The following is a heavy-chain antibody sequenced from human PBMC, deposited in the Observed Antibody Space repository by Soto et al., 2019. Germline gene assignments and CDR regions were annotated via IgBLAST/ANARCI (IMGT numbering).Heavy chain of an antibody. J-gene: IGHJ1*01. CDR2: ISSSSSYI. CDR3: ARDEGTEYYYDSSAYYPEYFQH. D-gene: IGHD3-22*01. V-gene: IGHV3-21*01. CDR1: GFTFSSYS. Sequence: EVQLVESGGGLVKPGGSLRLSCAASGFTFSSYSMNWVRQAPGKGLEWVSSISSSSSYIYYADSVKGRFTISRDNAKNSLYLQMNSLRAEDTAVYYCARDEGTEYYYDSSAYYPEYFQHWGQGTLVTVSS.